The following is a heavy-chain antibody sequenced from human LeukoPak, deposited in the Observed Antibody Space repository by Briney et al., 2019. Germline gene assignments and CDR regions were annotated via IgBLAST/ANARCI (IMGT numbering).Heavy chain of an antibody. CDR1: GFTFSTSS. CDR3: AKGIPRITMIVVVIGRAFDI. Sequence: PGGSLRLSCTASGFTFSTSSMNWVRQAPGKGLEWLSCISRSSRTIYYADSVKGRFTISRDNSKDTLYLQMNSLRAEDTAVYYCAKGIPRITMIVVVIGRAFDIWGQGTMVTVSS. D-gene: IGHD3-22*01. CDR2: ISRSSRTI. J-gene: IGHJ3*02. V-gene: IGHV3-48*01.